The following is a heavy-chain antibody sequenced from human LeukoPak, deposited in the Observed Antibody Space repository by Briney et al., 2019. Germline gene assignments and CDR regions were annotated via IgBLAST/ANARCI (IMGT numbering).Heavy chain of an antibody. Sequence: GRCLRLAWAPSGFTLSNYGMDWVRHAPGKGLGWVAVISSDGSYKYNGDSVKGRFTISRDNSKNTLYLQMTFLRAEDTAVYYCAKYWGYRFASGSSYLDYWGQGTPVTVSS. D-gene: IGHD3-10*01. CDR2: ISSDGSYK. CDR1: GFTLSNYG. J-gene: IGHJ4*02. V-gene: IGHV3-30*18. CDR3: AKYWGYRFASGSSYLDY.